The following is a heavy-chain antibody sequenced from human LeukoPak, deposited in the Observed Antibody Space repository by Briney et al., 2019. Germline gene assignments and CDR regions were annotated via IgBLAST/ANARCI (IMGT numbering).Heavy chain of an antibody. J-gene: IGHJ6*03. CDR3: ARLRTMVRGVIGYYYYYMDV. CDR1: GGSFSGYY. CDR2: INHSGST. V-gene: IGHV4-34*01. Sequence: SETLSLTCAVYGGSFSGYYWSWIRQPPGKGLEWIGEINHSGSTNYNPSLKSRVTISVDTSKNQFSLKLSSVTAADTAVYYCARLRTMVRGVIGYYYYYMDVWGKGTTVTISS. D-gene: IGHD3-10*01.